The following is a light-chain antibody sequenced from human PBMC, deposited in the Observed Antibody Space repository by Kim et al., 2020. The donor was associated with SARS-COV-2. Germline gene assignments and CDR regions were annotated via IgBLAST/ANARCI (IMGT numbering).Light chain of an antibody. V-gene: IGKV1-27*01. Sequence: ASVGDRVTITCRASQGISHDLAWYQQKPGKVPKLLIFAASALQSGVPSRFSGSGSGTDFTLTISSLQPEDVATYYCQKYNGAPWTFGQGTKVDIK. CDR2: AAS. CDR3: QKYNGAPWT. J-gene: IGKJ1*01. CDR1: QGISHD.